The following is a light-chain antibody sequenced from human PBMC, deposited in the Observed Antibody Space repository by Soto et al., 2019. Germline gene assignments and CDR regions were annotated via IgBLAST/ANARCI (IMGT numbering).Light chain of an antibody. CDR3: HQFATSRT. Sequence: EIVLTHSPGTLSLSPCQRATLSFSASQSLSSSFLAWYQQKPGQAPRLLIYGASSRAAGVPDRFSGSWSGTDFTLTISSLEPEDFAVYFCHQFATSRTFGQGTKVDIK. CDR1: QSLSSSF. J-gene: IGKJ1*01. CDR2: GAS. V-gene: IGKV3-20*01.